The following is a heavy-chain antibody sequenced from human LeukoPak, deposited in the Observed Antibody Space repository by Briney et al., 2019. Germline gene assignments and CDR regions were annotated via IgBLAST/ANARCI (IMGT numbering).Heavy chain of an antibody. Sequence: ASVTVSCTASGYTFTGYYMHWVRQAPGQGLEWMGWINPNSGGTNYAQKFQGRVTMTRDTSISTAYMELSRLRSDDTAVYYCARNLHYYDSSGDAFDIWGQGTMVTVSS. J-gene: IGHJ3*02. D-gene: IGHD3-22*01. V-gene: IGHV1-2*02. CDR1: GYTFTGYY. CDR2: INPNSGGT. CDR3: ARNLHYYDSSGDAFDI.